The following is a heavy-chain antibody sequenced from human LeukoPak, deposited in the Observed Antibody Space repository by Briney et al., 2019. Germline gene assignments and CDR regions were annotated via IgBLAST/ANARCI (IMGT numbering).Heavy chain of an antibody. CDR3: ARLTNVPYYDFWSGYSLCYFDY. CDR1: GGSFSGYY. V-gene: IGHV4-34*01. Sequence: SETLSLTCAVYGGSFSGYYWSWIRQPPGKGLEWIGEINHSGSTNYNPSLKSRVTISVDTSKNQFSLKLSSVTAADTAVYYCARLTNVPYYDFWSGYSLCYFDYWGQGTLVTVSS. J-gene: IGHJ4*02. D-gene: IGHD3-3*01. CDR2: INHSGST.